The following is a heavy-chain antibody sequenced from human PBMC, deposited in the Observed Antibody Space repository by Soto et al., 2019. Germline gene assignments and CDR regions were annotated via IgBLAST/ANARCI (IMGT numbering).Heavy chain of an antibody. CDR1: GASITSDDYF. V-gene: IGHV4-30-4*01. CDR3: VREGTNFSPHGYITAAGRFDH. D-gene: IGHD6-25*01. J-gene: IGHJ4*02. CDR2: IFYSGNT. Sequence: VQLQESGPGLVKPSQTLSLTCTVSGASITSDDYFWSWIRQSPERGLEWIGFIFYSGNTFNNPSLNGRASIAIDTTKNQFSLNLTSVTAADTAVYYCVREGTNFSPHGYITAAGRFDHWGQGALVTVSS.